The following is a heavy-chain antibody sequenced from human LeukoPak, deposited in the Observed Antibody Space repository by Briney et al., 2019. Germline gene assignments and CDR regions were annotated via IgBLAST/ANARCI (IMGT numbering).Heavy chain of an antibody. V-gene: IGHV4-39*01. CDR2: IYYSGST. CDR1: GGSISSSSYY. J-gene: IGHJ4*02. D-gene: IGHD6-19*01. CDR3: ARFHSSGWYRGFDY. Sequence: SETLSLICTVSGGSISSSSYYWGWIRQPPGKGLEWIGSIYYSGSTYYNPSLKSRVTISVDTSKNQFSLKLSSVTAADTAVYYCARFHSSGWYRGFDYWGQGTLVTVSS.